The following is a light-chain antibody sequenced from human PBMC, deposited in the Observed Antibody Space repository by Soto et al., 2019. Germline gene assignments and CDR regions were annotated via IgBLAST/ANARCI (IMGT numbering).Light chain of an antibody. V-gene: IGKV1-27*01. CDR3: QQYGRSLT. J-gene: IGKJ4*01. CDR2: AAS. Sequence: DIQITQSPSSLSASVGDRVTLTCRASQGISNYLAWYQQKPGKVPKLLIYAASTLQSGVPSRLSVSGSGTDFTLPIRRLEPEDFAVYVCQQYGRSLTFGGGTKVDIK. CDR1: QGISNY.